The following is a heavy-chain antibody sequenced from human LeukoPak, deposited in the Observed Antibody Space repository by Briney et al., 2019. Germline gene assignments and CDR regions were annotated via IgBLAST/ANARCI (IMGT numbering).Heavy chain of an antibody. J-gene: IGHJ5*02. CDR2: IYYSGST. CDR3: ASRVIAAAGTGVGWFDP. Sequence: SETLSLTCTVSGGSISSYYWSWIRQPPGEGLEWIGYIYYSGSTNYNPSLKSRVTISVDTSKNQFSLKLSSVTAADTAVYYCASRVIAAAGTGVGWFDPWGQGTLVTVSS. CDR1: GGSISSYY. D-gene: IGHD6-13*01. V-gene: IGHV4-59*01.